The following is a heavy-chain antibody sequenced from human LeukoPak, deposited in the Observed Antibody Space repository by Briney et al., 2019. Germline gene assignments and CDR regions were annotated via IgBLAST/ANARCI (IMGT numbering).Heavy chain of an antibody. CDR2: IHSTGNT. CDR3: ARGGWSIDF. Sequence: SETLSLTCTVSGGSISSYYWSWIRQPPGKGPELIGYIHSTGNTGYNPSLKSRVTISVDTSKNQFSLGLRSVTTADTAVYYCARGGWSIDFWGRGTLVTVSS. J-gene: IGHJ2*01. V-gene: IGHV4-59*01. CDR1: GGSISSYY. D-gene: IGHD2-15*01.